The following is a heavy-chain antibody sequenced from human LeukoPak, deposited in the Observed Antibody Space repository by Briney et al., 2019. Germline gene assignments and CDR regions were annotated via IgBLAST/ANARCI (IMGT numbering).Heavy chain of an antibody. J-gene: IGHJ6*03. CDR3: ARVNSGYDQYYYYYMDV. V-gene: IGHV4-59*12. CDR1: GGSISSYY. CDR2: IYYSGST. Sequence: SETLSLTCTVSGGSISSYYWSWIRQPPGKGLEWIGYIYYSGSTNYNPSLKSRVTVSVDTSKNQFSLKLSSVTAADTAVYYCARVNSGYDQYYYYYMDVWGKGTTVTISS. D-gene: IGHD5-12*01.